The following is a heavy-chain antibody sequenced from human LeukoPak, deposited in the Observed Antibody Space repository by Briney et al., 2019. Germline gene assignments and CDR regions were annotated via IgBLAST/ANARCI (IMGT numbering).Heavy chain of an antibody. V-gene: IGHV4-59*01. CDR3: ARDNLGAARDYYYYYMDV. D-gene: IGHD6-6*01. Sequence: SETLSLTCTVSGGSISSYYWSWIRQPPGKGLEWIGYIYYSGSTNYNPSLKSRVTISVDTSKNQFSLKLSSVTAADTVVYYCARDNLGAARDYYYYYMDVWGKGTTVTVSS. CDR2: IYYSGST. J-gene: IGHJ6*03. CDR1: GGSISSYY.